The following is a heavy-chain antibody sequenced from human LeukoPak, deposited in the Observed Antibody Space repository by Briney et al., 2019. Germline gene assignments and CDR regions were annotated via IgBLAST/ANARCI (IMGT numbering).Heavy chain of an antibody. V-gene: IGHV1-18*01. CDR2: ISAYNGNT. J-gene: IGHJ6*03. CDR3: ARGTLNSSGWYVNYYYYMDV. CDR1: GYTFTSYG. Sequence: ASVKVSCKASGYTFTSYGISWVRQAPGQGLEWMGWISAYNGNTNYAQKLQGRVTMTTDTSTSTAYMELRSLRSDDTAVYYCARGTLNSSGWYVNYYYYMDVWGKGTTVTVSS. D-gene: IGHD6-19*01.